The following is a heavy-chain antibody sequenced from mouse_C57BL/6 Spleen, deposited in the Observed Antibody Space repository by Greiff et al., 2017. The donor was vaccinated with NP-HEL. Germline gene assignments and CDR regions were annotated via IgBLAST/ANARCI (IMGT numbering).Heavy chain of an antibody. CDR3: ASYSNYPYSMDY. V-gene: IGHV1-82*01. CDR2: IYPGDGDT. D-gene: IGHD2-5*01. Sequence: QVQLQQSGPELVKPGASVKISCKASGYAFSSSWMNWVKQRPGKGLEWIGRIYPGDGDTNYNGKFKGKATLTADKSSSTAYMQLSSLTSEDSAVYFCASYSNYPYSMDYWGQGTSVTVSS. CDR1: GYAFSSSW. J-gene: IGHJ4*01.